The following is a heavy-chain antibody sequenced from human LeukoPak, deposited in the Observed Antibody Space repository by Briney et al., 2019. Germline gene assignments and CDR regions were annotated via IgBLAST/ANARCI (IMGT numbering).Heavy chain of an antibody. Sequence: GGSLRLSCAAPGFTFDDYAMHWVRQAPGKGLEWVSGISWNSGSIGYADSVKGRFTISRDNAKNSLYLQMNSLRAEDTALYYCAKDGVDYYGSGSYYTYWGQGTLVTVSS. J-gene: IGHJ4*02. CDR1: GFTFDDYA. V-gene: IGHV3-9*01. D-gene: IGHD3-10*01. CDR3: AKDGVDYYGSGSYYTY. CDR2: ISWNSGSI.